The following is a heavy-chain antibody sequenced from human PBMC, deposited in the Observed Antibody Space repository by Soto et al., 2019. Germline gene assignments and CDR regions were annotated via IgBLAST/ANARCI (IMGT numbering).Heavy chain of an antibody. CDR1: GFTFSDYY. J-gene: IGHJ4*02. Sequence: GGSLRLSCAASGFTFSDYYMSWIRQAPGKGLEWVSHISSRSSYTNYADSVKGRFTISRDNAKNTLYLQMNRLRADDTAVYYCARDHSLGGYSYGKFDCWCQGTLVTVSS. V-gene: IGHV3-11*06. CDR2: ISSRSSYT. D-gene: IGHD5-18*01. CDR3: ARDHSLGGYSYGKFDC.